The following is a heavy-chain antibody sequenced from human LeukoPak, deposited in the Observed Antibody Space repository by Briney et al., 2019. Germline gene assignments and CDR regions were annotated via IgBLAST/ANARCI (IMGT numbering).Heavy chain of an antibody. CDR3: ARMRRHNYDWYADDS. J-gene: IGHJ4*02. Sequence: SETLSLTCAVSGASVSSNYWSWIRQSAGERLEWIGRISFSDGTNYSPSLKSRVSMSLDASKNQFSLKLTSVTAADTAVYYCARMRRHNYDWYADDSWGQGALVTVSS. D-gene: IGHD3-9*01. V-gene: IGHV4-4*07. CDR2: ISFSDGT. CDR1: GASVSSNY.